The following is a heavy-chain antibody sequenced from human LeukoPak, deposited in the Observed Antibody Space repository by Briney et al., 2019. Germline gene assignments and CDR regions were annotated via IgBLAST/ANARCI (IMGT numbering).Heavy chain of an antibody. CDR2: INPNSGGT. J-gene: IGHJ6*02. CDR3: ARATYYYDSSGPGDV. Sequence: ASVKVSCKASGYTFTGYYMHWVRQAPGQGLAWMGWINPNSGGTNYAQKFQGRVTMTRDTSISTAYMELSRLRSDDTAVYYCARATYYYDSSGPGDVWGQGTTVTVSS. V-gene: IGHV1-2*02. D-gene: IGHD3-22*01. CDR1: GYTFTGYY.